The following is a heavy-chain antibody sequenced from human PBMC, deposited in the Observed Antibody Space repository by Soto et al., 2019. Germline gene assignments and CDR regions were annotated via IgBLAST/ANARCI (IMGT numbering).Heavy chain of an antibody. Sequence: QVQLVESGGGVVQPGRSLRLSCAASGFTFSSYAMHWVRQAPGKGLEWVAVISYDGSNKYYADSVKGRITIYRDNSKNTLYMQMNSLRAEDRAVYYCARGWVDTAMVRLRYGMDVWGQGTTVTVSS. CDR1: GFTFSSYA. CDR3: ARGWVDTAMVRLRYGMDV. V-gene: IGHV3-30-3*01. D-gene: IGHD5-18*01. J-gene: IGHJ6*02. CDR2: ISYDGSNK.